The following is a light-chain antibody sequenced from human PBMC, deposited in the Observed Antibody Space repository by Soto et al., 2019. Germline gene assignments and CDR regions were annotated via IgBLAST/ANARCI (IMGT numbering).Light chain of an antibody. CDR3: GTWDSSLGAPWV. CDR2: QND. CDR1: SSNIGNNY. Sequence: QSVLTQPPSVSAAPGQKVTISCSGSSSNIGNNYVSWYQQLPGTAPKLLIYQNDKRPSGIPDRFSGSKSGTSATLGITGLQTGDEADYYCGTWDSSLGAPWVLGTGTKVTVL. V-gene: IGLV1-51*02. J-gene: IGLJ1*01.